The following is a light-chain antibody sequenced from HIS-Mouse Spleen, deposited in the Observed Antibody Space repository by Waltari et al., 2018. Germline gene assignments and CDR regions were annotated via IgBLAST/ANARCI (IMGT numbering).Light chain of an antibody. CDR2: DVS. Sequence: QSALTQPRSVSGSPGQSVTISCTGTTSDVGGYNYVPWYHQHPGKAPKLRIYDVSKRPARVPDRFSGSKSGNTASLTISGLQAEDEADYYCCSYAGSYTWVFGGGTKLTVL. CDR1: TSDVGGYNY. J-gene: IGLJ3*02. V-gene: IGLV2-11*01. CDR3: CSYAGSYTWV.